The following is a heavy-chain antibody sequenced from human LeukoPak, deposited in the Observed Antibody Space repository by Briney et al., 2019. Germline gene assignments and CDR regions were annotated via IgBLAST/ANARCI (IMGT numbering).Heavy chain of an antibody. Sequence: PSETLSLTXAVYGGSFSGYYWSWICQPPGKGLEWIGEINHSGSTNYNPSLKSRVTISVDTSKNQFSLKLSSVTAADTAVYYCARGSEQEGDYFDYWGQGTLVTVSS. CDR3: ARGSEQEGDYFDY. V-gene: IGHV4-34*01. CDR1: GGSFSGYY. J-gene: IGHJ4*02. D-gene: IGHD1/OR15-1a*01. CDR2: INHSGST.